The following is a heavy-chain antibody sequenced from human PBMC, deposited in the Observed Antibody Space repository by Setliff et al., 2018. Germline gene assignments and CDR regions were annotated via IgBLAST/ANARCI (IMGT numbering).Heavy chain of an antibody. CDR1: SGSISYNNW. CDR2: IYHTEST. J-gene: IGHJ6*03. Sequence: SETLSLTCAVSSGSISYNNWWTWVRQPPGKGLEWIGEIYHTESTNYNPSLKSRVIISVDTSKNQFSLQLTSVAAADTAVYYCARVSGFSYMDVWGKGTTVTVSS. V-gene: IGHV4-4*02. D-gene: IGHD3-3*01. CDR3: ARVSGFSYMDV.